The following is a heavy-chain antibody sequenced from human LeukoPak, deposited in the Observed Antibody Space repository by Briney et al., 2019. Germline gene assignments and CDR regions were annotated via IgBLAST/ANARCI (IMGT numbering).Heavy chain of an antibody. CDR1: GFTFSSYE. Sequence: GGSLRLSCGASGFTFSSYEMNWVRQAPGKGLEWVAVIWYDGSNKYYADSVKGRFTISRDNSKNTLYLHMNSLRDDDTAVYYCVRGVGVSRFNYLDPWGQGTLVIVSS. J-gene: IGHJ5*02. D-gene: IGHD1-7*01. CDR3: VRGVGVSRFNYLDP. V-gene: IGHV3-33*08. CDR2: IWYDGSNK.